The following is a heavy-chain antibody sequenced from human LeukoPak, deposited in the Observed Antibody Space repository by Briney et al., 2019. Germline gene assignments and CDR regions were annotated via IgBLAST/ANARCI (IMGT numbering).Heavy chain of an antibody. CDR3: ASEYCSSTSCYRWGNGAFDI. D-gene: IGHD2-2*01. CDR1: GGTFTCYA. V-gene: IGHV1-69*05. Sequence: SVKVTCKASGGTFTCYAISWVRQAPAQGMEWVGGIIPIFGTANYAQKFQGRVTITTDESTSTAYMELSSLRSEDTAVYYCASEYCSSTSCYRWGNGAFDIWGQGTMVTVSS. CDR2: IIPIFGTA. J-gene: IGHJ3*02.